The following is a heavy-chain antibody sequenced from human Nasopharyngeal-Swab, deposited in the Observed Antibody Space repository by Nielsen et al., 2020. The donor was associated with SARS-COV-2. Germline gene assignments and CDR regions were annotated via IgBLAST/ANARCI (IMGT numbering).Heavy chain of an antibody. CDR2: ISYDGSNK. V-gene: IGHV3-30*18. J-gene: IGHJ4*02. CDR3: AKDATYYDFWSGLFDY. D-gene: IGHD3-3*01. CDR1: GFPFSSYV. Sequence: GGSLRLSCAASGFPFSSYVMPWFRQAPGKGLEWVAVISYDGSNKYYADSVKGRFTISRDNSKNTLYLQMNSLRAEDTAVYYCAKDATYYDFWSGLFDYWGQGTLVTVSS.